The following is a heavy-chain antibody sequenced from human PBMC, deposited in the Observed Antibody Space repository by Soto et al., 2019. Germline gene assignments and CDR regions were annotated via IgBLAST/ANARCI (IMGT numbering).Heavy chain of an antibody. J-gene: IGHJ4*03. V-gene: IGHV1-2*06. CDR2: ITPNSGDT. Sequence: GASVKVSCKTSGYIFTGYFIHWVRQTPGQGLQWMGRITPNSGDTKYGQTFQGRVTFTRDTSTSTAYMELSGLRSDDTALYYCVRCGYGYNSLEFWGQGTLLTLSS. D-gene: IGHD5-12*01. CDR3: VRCGYGYNSLEF. CDR1: GYIFTGYF.